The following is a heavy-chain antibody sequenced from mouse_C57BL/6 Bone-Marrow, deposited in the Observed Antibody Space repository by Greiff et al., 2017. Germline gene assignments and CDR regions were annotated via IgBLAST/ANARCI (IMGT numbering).Heavy chain of an antibody. CDR1: GYTFTDYY. CDR2: INPNNGGT. Sequence: EVQLQQSGPELVKPGASVKISCKVSGYTFTDYYMNWVKQSHGKSLEWIGDINPNNGGTSYNQKFKGKATLTVDKSSSTAYMALRRLTSEDSAVYYCARDAGTFFAYWGQGTLVTDSA. D-gene: IGHD3-3*01. J-gene: IGHJ3*01. CDR3: ARDAGTFFAY. V-gene: IGHV1-26*01.